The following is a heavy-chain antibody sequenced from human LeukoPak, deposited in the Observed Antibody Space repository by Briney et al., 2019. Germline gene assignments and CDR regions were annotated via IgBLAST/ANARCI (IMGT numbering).Heavy chain of an antibody. CDR2: ISSSSSTI. CDR1: GFTFSSYS. V-gene: IGHV3-48*02. J-gene: IGHJ4*02. Sequence: PGGSLRLSCAASGFTFSSYSMSWVRQAPGKGLEWVAFISSSSSTIYYADSVKGRFTISRDNAKNSLYLQMNSLRDEDTAVYYCARDSSSNWIFDYWGQGTLVTVSS. CDR3: ARDSSSNWIFDY. D-gene: IGHD6-13*01.